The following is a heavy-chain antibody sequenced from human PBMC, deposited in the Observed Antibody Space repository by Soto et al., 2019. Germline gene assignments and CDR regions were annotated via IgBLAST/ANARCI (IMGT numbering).Heavy chain of an antibody. CDR2: IGTAGDT. J-gene: IGHJ6*02. Sequence: GGSLRLSCAASGFTFSSYDMHWVRQATGKGLEWVSAIGTAGDTYYPGSVKGRFTISRENAKNSLYLQMNSLRVEDTAVYYCARVVDVEAIAAAGTDYYYGMDVWGQGTTVTVSS. CDR3: ARVVDVEAIAAAGTDYYYGMDV. V-gene: IGHV3-13*01. CDR1: GFTFSSYD. D-gene: IGHD6-13*01.